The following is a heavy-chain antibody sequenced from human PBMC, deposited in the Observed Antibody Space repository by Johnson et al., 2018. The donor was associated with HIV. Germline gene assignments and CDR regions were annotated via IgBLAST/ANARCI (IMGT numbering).Heavy chain of an antibody. CDR3: ARGRWLHLGAFDI. Sequence: QVQLVESGGGVVRPGTSLRLSCAASGSLFSSYAMHWVRQAPGKGLEWVTLIWNDGSNKYYVDSVKGRFTISRDNAKNSLYLQMNSLRAEDTAVYYCARGRWLHLGAFDIWGQGTVVTVSS. D-gene: IGHD5-24*01. CDR1: GSLFSSYA. CDR2: IWNDGSNK. J-gene: IGHJ3*02. V-gene: IGHV3-33*01.